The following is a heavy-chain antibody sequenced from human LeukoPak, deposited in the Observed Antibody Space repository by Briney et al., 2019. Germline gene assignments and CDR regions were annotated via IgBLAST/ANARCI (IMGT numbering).Heavy chain of an antibody. Sequence: GGSLRLSCAGSGFTVSSNYMSWVRQAPGKGLEWVSIIYTGGNTYYADSVKGRFTISRDTSKNTLYLQMNSLRVEDTAMYYCARLVAGYSFDYWGQGTLVTVSS. CDR1: GFTVSSNY. CDR2: IYTGGNT. J-gene: IGHJ4*02. CDR3: ARLVAGYSFDY. D-gene: IGHD1-1*01. V-gene: IGHV3-53*01.